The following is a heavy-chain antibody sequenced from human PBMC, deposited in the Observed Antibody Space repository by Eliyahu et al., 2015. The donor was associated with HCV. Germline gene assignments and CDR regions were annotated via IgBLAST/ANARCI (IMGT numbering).Heavy chain of an antibody. J-gene: IGHJ4*02. V-gene: IGHV4-34*01. Sequence: QVQLQQWGAGELKPSETLSLNCAVYGGSFSGYYWSWIRQPPGKGLEWIGEINHSGSTNYNPSLKSRVTISVDTSKNQFSLKLSSVTAADTAAYYCARGYPGDGDYYESVLVSHFDYWGQGTLVTVSS. D-gene: IGHD3-22*01. CDR3: ARGYPGDGDYYESVLVSHFDY. CDR1: GGSFSGYY. CDR2: INHSGST.